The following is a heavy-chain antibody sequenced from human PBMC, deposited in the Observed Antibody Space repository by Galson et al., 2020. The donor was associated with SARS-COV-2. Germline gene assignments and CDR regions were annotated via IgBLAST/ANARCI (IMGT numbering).Heavy chain of an antibody. D-gene: IGHD3-3*01. V-gene: IGHV1-8*01. CDR2: MNPNSGNT. CDR3: ARAPRVLTIFGVVIPYNWFDP. CDR1: GYTFTSYD. Sequence: ASVKVSCKASGYTFTSYDINWVRQATGQGLEWMGWMNPNSGNTGYAQKFQGRVTMTRNTSISTAYMELSSLRSEDTAVYYCARAPRVLTIFGVVIPYNWFDPWGQGTLVTVSS. J-gene: IGHJ5*02.